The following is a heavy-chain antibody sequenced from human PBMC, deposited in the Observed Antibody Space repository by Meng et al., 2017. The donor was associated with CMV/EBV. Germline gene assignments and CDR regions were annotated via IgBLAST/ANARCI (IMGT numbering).Heavy chain of an antibody. CDR2: IYYSGST. CDR3: ARGFTGVLLWFGESLGWFDP. D-gene: IGHD3-10*01. CDR1: GGSISSGDYY. J-gene: IGHJ5*02. V-gene: IGHV4-30-4*08. Sequence: GQLPEAGPVLVKPSPTLSLTVPVPGGSISSGDYYWSWIRQPPGKGLEWIGYIYYSGSTYYNPSLKSRVTISVDTSKNQFSLKLSSVTAADTAVYYCARGFTGVLLWFGESLGWFDPWGQGTLVTVSS.